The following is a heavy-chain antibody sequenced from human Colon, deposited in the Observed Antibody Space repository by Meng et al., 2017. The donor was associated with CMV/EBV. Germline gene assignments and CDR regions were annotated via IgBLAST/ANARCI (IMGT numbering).Heavy chain of an antibody. J-gene: IGHJ4*02. CDR3: AKEGGY. Sequence: LSLTCAGAGFSFIDFELAWVRQRPGKGLEWVAGINWDGGSTVYVDSVKGRFAISRDNAKNLLYLQMNSLRPEDTALYYCAKEGGYWGQGTLVTVSS. D-gene: IGHD3-16*01. CDR1: GFSFIDFE. CDR2: INWDGGST. V-gene: IGHV3-20*04.